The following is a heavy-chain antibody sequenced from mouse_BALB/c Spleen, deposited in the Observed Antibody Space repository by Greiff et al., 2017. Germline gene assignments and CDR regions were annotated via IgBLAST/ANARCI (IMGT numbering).Heavy chain of an antibody. V-gene: IGHV5-12-2*01. J-gene: IGHJ4*01. D-gene: IGHD1-1*01. CDR2: ISNGGGST. CDR3: ARRAPCISYGSSYDAMDY. CDR1: GFTFSSYT. Sequence: EVQVVESGGGLVQPGGSLKLSCAASGFTFSSYTMSWVRQTPEKRLEWVAYISNGGGSTYYPDTVKGRFTISRDNAKNTLYLQMSSLKSEDTAMYYCARRAPCISYGSSYDAMDYWGQGTSVTVSS.